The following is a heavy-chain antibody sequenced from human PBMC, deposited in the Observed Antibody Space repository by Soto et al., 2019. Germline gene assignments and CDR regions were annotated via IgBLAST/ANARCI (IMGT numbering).Heavy chain of an antibody. Sequence: EVQLLESGGGLVQPGGSLRLSCAASGFTFSSYAMSWVRQAPGKGLEWVSAISGSGGSTYYADSVKGRFTISRDNAKNTLYLQMNSLRAEDTAVYYCAREGSRTMIVVWDAFDIWGQGTMVTVSS. CDR1: GFTFSSYA. CDR2: ISGSGGST. J-gene: IGHJ3*02. D-gene: IGHD3-22*01. V-gene: IGHV3-23*01. CDR3: AREGSRTMIVVWDAFDI.